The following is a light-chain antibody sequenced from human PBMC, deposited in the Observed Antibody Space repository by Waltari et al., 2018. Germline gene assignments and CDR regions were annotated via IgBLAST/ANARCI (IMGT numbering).Light chain of an antibody. V-gene: IGLV2-14*03. CDR1: SNEVGGYKY. Sequence: QSALTPPASVSGSPGQSITISCTGTSNEVGGYKYVSWYQQHPGKAPKVLIYDVNNRPSGVSNRFSGSKSGNTASLTISGLQAEDEADYFCSSYTSSTSVIFGGGTKVTDL. CDR2: DVN. CDR3: SSYTSSTSVI. J-gene: IGLJ2*01.